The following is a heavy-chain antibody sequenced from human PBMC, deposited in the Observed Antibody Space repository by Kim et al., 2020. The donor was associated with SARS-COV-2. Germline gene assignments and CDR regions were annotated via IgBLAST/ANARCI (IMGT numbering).Heavy chain of an antibody. CDR2: IYSGGGGST. D-gene: IGHD4-17*01. Sequence: GGSLRLSCAASGFTVSSNYMTWVRQAPGKGLEWVSVIYSGGGGSTYYADSVRGRFTISRDNSKNTVDLQMNSLRAEDTAVYYCARTLRGIDVWGQGTTVT. J-gene: IGHJ6*02. CDR1: GFTVSSNY. CDR3: ARTLRGIDV. V-gene: IGHV3-66*01.